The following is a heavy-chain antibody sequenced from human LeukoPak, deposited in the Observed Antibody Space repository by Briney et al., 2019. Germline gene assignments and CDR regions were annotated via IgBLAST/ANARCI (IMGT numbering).Heavy chain of an antibody. D-gene: IGHD3-10*01. CDR3: ARGKEASYYPYYYYYYYMDV. Sequence: ASVKVSCKASGYTFTSYDINWVRQATGQELEWMGIINPSGGSTSYAQKFQGRVTMARDTSTSTVYMELSSLRSEDTAVYYCARGKEASYYPYYYYYYYMDVWGKGTTVTVSS. CDR1: GYTFTSYD. V-gene: IGHV1-46*01. CDR2: INPSGGST. J-gene: IGHJ6*03.